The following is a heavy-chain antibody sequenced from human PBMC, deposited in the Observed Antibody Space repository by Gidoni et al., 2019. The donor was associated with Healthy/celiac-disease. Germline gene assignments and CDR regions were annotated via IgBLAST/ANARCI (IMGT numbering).Heavy chain of an antibody. V-gene: IGHV3-7*04. J-gene: IGHJ3*02. D-gene: IGHD3-22*01. CDR1: GFPFSSYW. CDR3: ARGYYYDSSGYRFDNAFDI. Sequence: EVQLVESGGCLVQPGGSLRLSCAAPGFPFSSYWMSWVSQAPGKGLEWVDKIKQDGSEKYYGDSVKGRLTISRDNDKNSLYLQMNSLRAEDTAVYYCARGYYYDSSGYRFDNAFDIWGQGTMVTVSS. CDR2: IKQDGSEK.